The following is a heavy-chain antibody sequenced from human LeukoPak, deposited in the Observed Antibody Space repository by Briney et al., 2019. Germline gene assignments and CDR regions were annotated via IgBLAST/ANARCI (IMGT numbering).Heavy chain of an antibody. J-gene: IGHJ4*02. Sequence: GGSLRLSCAASGFTFSSYSMNWVRQAPGQGLEWVSYISSSSTTIYYADSVKGRFTISRDNAKNSLYLQMNSLRAEDTAVYYCARATTTEANDYWGQGTLVTVSS. D-gene: IGHD5-12*01. V-gene: IGHV3-48*01. CDR1: GFTFSSYS. CDR2: ISSSSTTI. CDR3: ARATTTEANDY.